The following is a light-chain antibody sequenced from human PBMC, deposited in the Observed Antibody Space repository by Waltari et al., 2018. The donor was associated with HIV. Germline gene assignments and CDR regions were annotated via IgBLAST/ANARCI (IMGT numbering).Light chain of an antibody. CDR3: QSYDSSLSGPVV. Sequence: QSVLTQPPSVSRAPGQRLTIPRTGRSPHTGAAYDVPRYQQHQATAPKLLIYGNSNRPAGVPDRFSGSKSGTSASLAITGLQAEDEADYYCQSYDSSLSGPVVFGGGTKLTVL. J-gene: IGLJ2*01. V-gene: IGLV1-40*01. CDR1: SPHTGAAYD. CDR2: GNS.